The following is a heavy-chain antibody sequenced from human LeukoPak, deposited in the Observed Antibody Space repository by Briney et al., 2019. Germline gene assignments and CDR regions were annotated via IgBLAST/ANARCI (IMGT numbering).Heavy chain of an antibody. CDR3: ARRRYYDFWSGYSSTPNWFDP. V-gene: IGHV4-34*01. CDR1: GGSFSGYY. J-gene: IGHJ5*02. Sequence: SETLSLTCAVYGGSFSGYYWSWIRQPPGEGLEWIGEINHSGSTNYNPSLKSRVTISVDTSKNQFSLKLSSVTAADTAVYHCARRRYYDFWSGYSSTPNWFDPWGQGTLVTVSS. CDR2: INHSGST. D-gene: IGHD3-3*01.